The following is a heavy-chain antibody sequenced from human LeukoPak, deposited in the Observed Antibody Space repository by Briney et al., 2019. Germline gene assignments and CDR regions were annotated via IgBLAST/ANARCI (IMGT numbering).Heavy chain of an antibody. CDR1: GFTFSSYG. V-gene: IGHV3-33*01. Sequence: PGGSLRLSCAASGFTFSSYGMHWVRQAPGKGLEWVAVIWYDGSNKYYADSVKGRFTISRDNSKNTLYLQMNSLRAEDTAVYYCARDFGLSQQLVRYYYGMDVWGQGTTVTVSS. J-gene: IGHJ6*02. CDR2: IWYDGSNK. CDR3: ARDFGLSQQLVRYYYGMDV. D-gene: IGHD6-13*01.